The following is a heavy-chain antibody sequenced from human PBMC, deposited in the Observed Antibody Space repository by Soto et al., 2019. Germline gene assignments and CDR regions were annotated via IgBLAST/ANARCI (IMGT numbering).Heavy chain of an antibody. CDR2: INHSGST. Sequence: SETLSLTCAVYGGSFSGYYWSWIRQPPAKGLKWIGEINHSGSTNYNPSLKSRVTISVDTSKNQFSLKLSSVTAADTAVYYCARKIGVVVAAMSFDPWGQGTLVNVSS. V-gene: IGHV4-34*01. D-gene: IGHD2-15*01. CDR1: GGSFSGYY. J-gene: IGHJ5*02. CDR3: ARKIGVVVAAMSFDP.